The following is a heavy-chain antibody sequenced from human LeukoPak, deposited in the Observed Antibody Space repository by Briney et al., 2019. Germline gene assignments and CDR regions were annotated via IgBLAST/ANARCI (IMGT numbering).Heavy chain of an antibody. CDR3: ASLTRWLQWEKGDAFDI. V-gene: IGHV3-21*01. D-gene: IGHD5-24*01. CDR1: GFTFSGYS. J-gene: IGHJ3*02. CDR2: ISSSSYI. Sequence: GGSLRLSCAASGFTFSGYSMNWVRQAPGKGLEWVSSISSSSYIYYADSVKGRFTISRDNAKNSLYLQMNSLRAEDTAVYYCASLTRWLQWEKGDAFDIWGQGTMVTVSS.